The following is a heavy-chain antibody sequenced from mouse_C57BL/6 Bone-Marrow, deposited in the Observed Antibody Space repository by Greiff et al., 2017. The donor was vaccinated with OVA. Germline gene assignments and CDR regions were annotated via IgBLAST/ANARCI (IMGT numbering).Heavy chain of an antibody. CDR3: ARPVYYSNPWYFDV. D-gene: IGHD2-5*01. V-gene: IGHV5-17*01. Sequence: EVKLVESGGGLVKPGGSLKLSCAASGFTFSDYGMHWVRQAPEKGLEWVAYISSGSSTIYYADTVKGRFTISRDNAKNTLFLQMTSLRSEDTAMYYCARPVYYSNPWYFDVWGTGTTVTVSS. J-gene: IGHJ1*03. CDR2: ISSGSSTI. CDR1: GFTFSDYG.